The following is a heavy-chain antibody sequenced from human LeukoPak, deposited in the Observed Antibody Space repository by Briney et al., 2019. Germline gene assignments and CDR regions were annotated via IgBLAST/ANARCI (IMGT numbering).Heavy chain of an antibody. CDR2: ISSSSSTI. J-gene: IGHJ4*02. Sequence: PGGSLRLSCAAPGFTFSSYSMNWVRQAPGKGLEWVSYISSSSSTIYYADSVKGRFTISRDNAKNSLYLQMNSLRSEDTAVYYCARGSIAAPSPDYWGQGTLATVSS. V-gene: IGHV3-48*01. CDR3: ARGSIAAPSPDY. CDR1: GFTFSSYS. D-gene: IGHD6-6*01.